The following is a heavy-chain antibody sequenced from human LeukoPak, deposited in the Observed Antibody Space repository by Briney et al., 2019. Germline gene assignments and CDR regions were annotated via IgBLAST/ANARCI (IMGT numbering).Heavy chain of an antibody. CDR1: GGSISSYC. D-gene: IGHD1-1*01. J-gene: IGHJ4*02. V-gene: IGHV4-59*01. Sequence: PSETLSLTCTVSGGSISSYCWSWIRQPPGKGLEWIGYTYYSGSTNYNPSLKSRLILSVDTSKNQFSLKLSSVTAADTAVYYCARGRGATGTTWDYWGQGTLVSVSS. CDR3: ARGRGATGTTWDY. CDR2: TYYSGST.